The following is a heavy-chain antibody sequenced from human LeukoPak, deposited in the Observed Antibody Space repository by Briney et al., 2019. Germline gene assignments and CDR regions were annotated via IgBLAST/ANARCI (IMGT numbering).Heavy chain of an antibody. CDR3: AREPVSSSFDY. V-gene: IGHV4-59*12. J-gene: IGHJ4*02. D-gene: IGHD6-13*01. Sequence: SETLSLTCTVSGGSISSYYWSWIRQPPGKGLEWIGYIYYSGSTNYNPSLKSRVTISVDTSKNQFSLKLSSVTAADTAVYYCAREPVSSSFDYWGQGTLVTVSS. CDR1: GGSISSYY. CDR2: IYYSGST.